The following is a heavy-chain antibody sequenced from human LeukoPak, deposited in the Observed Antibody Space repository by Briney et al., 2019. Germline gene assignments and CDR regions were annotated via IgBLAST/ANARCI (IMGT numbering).Heavy chain of an antibody. CDR1: GYTFIRYY. V-gene: IGHV1-2*02. J-gene: IGHJ5*01. CDR2: INPHSGAA. Sequence: ASVKVSCKASGYTFIRYYVHGVRQAPGQGLEWMGWINPHSGAANNGQKFQGRVTMTRDTSITTAYMELTGLRHEDTAVYYCVKGIELVRYSWFDSWGQGTLVTVSS. D-gene: IGHD1-1*01. CDR3: VKGIELVRYSWFDS.